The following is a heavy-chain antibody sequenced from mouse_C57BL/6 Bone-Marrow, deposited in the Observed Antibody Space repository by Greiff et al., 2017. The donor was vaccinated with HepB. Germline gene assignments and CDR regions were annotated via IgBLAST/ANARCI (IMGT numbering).Heavy chain of an antibody. V-gene: IGHV1-54*01. CDR2: INPGSGGT. D-gene: IGHD1-1*01. J-gene: IGHJ1*03. CDR3: ARSVHYYGSSYWYFDV. CDR1: GYAFTNYL. Sequence: QVQLQQSGAELVRPGTSVKVSCKASGYAFTNYLIEWVKQRPGQGLEWIGVINPGSGGTNYNEKFKGKATPTADKSSSTAYMQLSSLTSEDSAVYFCARSVHYYGSSYWYFDVWGTGTTVTVSS.